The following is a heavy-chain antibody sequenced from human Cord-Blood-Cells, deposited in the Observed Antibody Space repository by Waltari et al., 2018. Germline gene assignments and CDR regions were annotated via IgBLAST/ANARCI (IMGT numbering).Heavy chain of an antibody. Sequence: QVQLVQSGAEVKKPGASVKVSCKASGYTFTSYGISWVRQAPGQGLEWMGWISAYKGNTNYAPKLQGRVTMTTDTSTSTAYMELRSLRSDDTAVYYCARGIVVVPGPLLKSYYYGMDVWGQGTTVTVSS. D-gene: IGHD2-2*01. CDR1: GYTFTSYG. CDR3: ARGIVVVPGPLLKSYYYGMDV. J-gene: IGHJ6*02. V-gene: IGHV1-18*01. CDR2: ISAYKGNT.